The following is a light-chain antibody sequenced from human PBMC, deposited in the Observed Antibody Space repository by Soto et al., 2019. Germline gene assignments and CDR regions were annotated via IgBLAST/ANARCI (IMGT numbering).Light chain of an antibody. J-gene: IGKJ2*01. CDR3: QQYNSYSYT. V-gene: IGKV1-5*01. CDR1: QSISSW. CDR2: DAS. Sequence: DIQMTQSPSTLSASVGDRVTITYRASQSISSWLAWYQQKPGKAPKLLIYDASSLESGVLSRFSGSGSGTEFTLTISSLQPDDFTTYYCQQYNSYSYTFGQGTKVDIK.